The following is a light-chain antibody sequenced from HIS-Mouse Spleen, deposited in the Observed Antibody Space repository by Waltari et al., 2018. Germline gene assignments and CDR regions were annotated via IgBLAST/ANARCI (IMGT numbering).Light chain of an antibody. CDR1: QSVSSSY. CDR2: GAS. V-gene: IGKV3-20*01. J-gene: IGKJ2*01. CDR3: QQYGSSPPYT. Sequence: ELVLTQSPGTLSLSPGERATLPCRASQSVSSSYLAWYQQNPGQAPRLLIYGASSRATGIPDRFSGSGSGTDFTLTISRLEPEDFAVYYCQQYGSSPPYTFGQGTKLEIK.